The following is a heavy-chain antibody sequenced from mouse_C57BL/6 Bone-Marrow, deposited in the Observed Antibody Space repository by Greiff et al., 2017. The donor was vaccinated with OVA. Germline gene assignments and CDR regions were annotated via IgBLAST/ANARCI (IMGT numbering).Heavy chain of an antibody. Sequence: EVQLQQSGPELVKPGASVKISCKASGYSFTGYYMNWVKQSPEKSLEWIGEINPSTGGTTYNQKFKTKATLTVANSSSTAYMQLMSLSSEDSAVYYCARDYFLDVWGTVTTVTVSS. CDR3: ARDYFLDV. V-gene: IGHV1-42*01. J-gene: IGHJ1*03. CDR2: INPSTGGT. D-gene: IGHD1-1*01. CDR1: GYSFTGYY.